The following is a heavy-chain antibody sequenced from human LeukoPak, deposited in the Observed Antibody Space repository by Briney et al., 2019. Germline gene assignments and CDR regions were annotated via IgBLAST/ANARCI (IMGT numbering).Heavy chain of an antibody. Sequence: GGSLRLSCAASGFTFSSYGMHWVRQAPGQGLEWVAVISYEGSNKYYADSVKGRFTISRDNSKNTLYLQMNSLRAEDTAVYYCAKSGSVYYDSSGYYSYYFDYWGQGTLVTVSS. D-gene: IGHD3-22*01. V-gene: IGHV3-30*18. CDR1: GFTFSSYG. CDR3: AKSGSVYYDSSGYYSYYFDY. J-gene: IGHJ4*02. CDR2: ISYEGSNK.